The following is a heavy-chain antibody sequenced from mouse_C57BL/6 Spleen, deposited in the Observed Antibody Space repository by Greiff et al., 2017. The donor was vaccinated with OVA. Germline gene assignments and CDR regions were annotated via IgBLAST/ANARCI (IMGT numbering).Heavy chain of an antibody. CDR3: ARHGSSHYAMDY. V-gene: IGHV1-19*01. Sequence: EVQLQESGPVLVKPGASVKMSCKASGYTFTDYYMNWVKQSHGKSLEWIGVINPYNGGTSYNQKFKGKATLTVDKSSSTAYMELNSLTSEDSAVYYCARHGSSHYAMDYWGQGTSVTVSS. J-gene: IGHJ4*01. CDR2: INPYNGGT. D-gene: IGHD1-1*01. CDR1: GYTFTDYY.